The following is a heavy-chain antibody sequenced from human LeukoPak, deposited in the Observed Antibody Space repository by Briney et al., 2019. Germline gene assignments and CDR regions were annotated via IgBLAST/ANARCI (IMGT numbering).Heavy chain of an antibody. CDR3: VRVGGPDGPYDVFDI. CDR1: GASISDYY. D-gene: IGHD3-16*01. V-gene: IGHV4-59*01. CDR2: IYHSGST. Sequence: SETLSLTCSVSGASISDYYWSWIRQPPGKGLEWIGLIYHSGSTNRKPSLKSRLTISLNTSKNQFSLKLSSVTAADTAVYYCVRVGGPDGPYDVFDIWGQGTMVTVSS. J-gene: IGHJ3*02.